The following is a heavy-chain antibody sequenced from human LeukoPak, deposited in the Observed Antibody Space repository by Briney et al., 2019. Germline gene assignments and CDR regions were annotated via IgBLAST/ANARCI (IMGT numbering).Heavy chain of an antibody. CDR2: IYPGDSDT. D-gene: IGHD1-1*01. J-gene: IGHJ3*02. CDR3: ARVKQGDNWNAPQYGAFDI. Sequence: GESLKISCKGSGYSFTSYWIGWVRQMPGKGLEWMGIIYPGDSDTRYSPSFQGQVTISADKSISTAYLQWSSLKASDTAMYYCARVKQGDNWNAPQYGAFDIWGQGTMVTVSS. CDR1: GYSFTSYW. V-gene: IGHV5-51*01.